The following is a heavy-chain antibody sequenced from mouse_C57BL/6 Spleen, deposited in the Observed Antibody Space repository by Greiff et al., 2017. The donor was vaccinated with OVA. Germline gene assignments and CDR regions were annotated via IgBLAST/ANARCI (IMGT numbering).Heavy chain of an antibody. J-gene: IGHJ1*03. CDR2: IDPSDSYT. Sequence: QVQLQQPGAELVMPGASVKLSCKASGYTFTSYWMHWVKQRPEQGLEWIGEIDPSDSYTNYNQKFKGKSTLTVDKSSSTAYMQLSSLTSEDSAVYYCARSPTVVAMRYFDVWGTGTTVTVSS. CDR3: ARSPTVVAMRYFDV. CDR1: GYTFTSYW. V-gene: IGHV1-69*01. D-gene: IGHD1-1*01.